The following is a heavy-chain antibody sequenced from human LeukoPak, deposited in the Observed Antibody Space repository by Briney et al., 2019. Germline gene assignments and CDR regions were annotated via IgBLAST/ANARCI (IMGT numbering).Heavy chain of an antibody. CDR2: ISFDGSDK. V-gene: IGHV3-30*18. CDR3: SKGRRRAGCESDCHDYFDY. D-gene: IGHD2-21*02. Sequence: GGSLRLSCAASGFMSSNYGIHWVRQAPGKGLEWVAVISFDGSDKYYADSVKGRFTISRDKSKNTLYLQMNSLRLEDTAVYYCSKGRRRAGCESDCHDYFDYWGQGTLVTVSS. J-gene: IGHJ4*02. CDR1: GFMSSNYG.